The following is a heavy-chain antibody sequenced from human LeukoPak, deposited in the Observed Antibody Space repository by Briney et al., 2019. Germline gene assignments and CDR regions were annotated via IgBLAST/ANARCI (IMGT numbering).Heavy chain of an antibody. CDR1: GYTLTELS. Sequence: ASVKVSCKVPGYTLTELSMHWVRQAPGKGLEWMGGFDPEDGETIYAQKFQGRVTMTRDMSTSTVYMELSSLRSEDTAVYYCARVGNGVLMVYSPPDYWGQGTLVTVSS. CDR2: FDPEDGET. D-gene: IGHD2-8*01. CDR3: ARVGNGVLMVYSPPDY. J-gene: IGHJ4*02. V-gene: IGHV1-24*01.